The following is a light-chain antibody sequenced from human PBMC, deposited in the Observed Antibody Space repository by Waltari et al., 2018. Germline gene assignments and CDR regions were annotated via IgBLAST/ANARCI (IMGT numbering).Light chain of an antibody. CDR1: ATDIGGYDY. J-gene: IGLJ2*01. CDR3: TSYTSKNTFI. V-gene: IGLV2-14*03. CDR2: AVN. Sequence: QSALTQPASVFGSLGQSVTLSCTGTATDIGGYDYVSGYQQHSGKAPNLLIFAVNSRPSELSARFSASKSGNTASLTISGLQTEDEADYHCTSYTSKNTFIFGGGTRLTVL.